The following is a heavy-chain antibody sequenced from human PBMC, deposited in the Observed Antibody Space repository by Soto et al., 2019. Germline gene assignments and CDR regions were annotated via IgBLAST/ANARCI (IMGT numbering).Heavy chain of an antibody. CDR2: ISSTTNYI. Sequence: GGSLRLSCAASGFTFTRYSMNWVRQAPGKGLEWVSSISSTTNYIYYGDSMKGRFTISRDNAKNSLYLEMNGLRAEDTAVYYCARESEDLTSNFDYWGQGTLATVSS. J-gene: IGHJ4*02. CDR1: GFTFTRYS. V-gene: IGHV3-21*06. CDR3: ARESEDLTSNFDY.